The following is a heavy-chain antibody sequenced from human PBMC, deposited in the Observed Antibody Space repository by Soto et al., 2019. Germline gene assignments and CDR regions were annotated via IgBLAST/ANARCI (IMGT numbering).Heavy chain of an antibody. CDR3: ARESYRDSRYFDL. Sequence: QVQLQESGPGLVKPSQTLSLTCTVSGGSISSGGYYWSWIRQHPGKGLEWIGYIYYSGSTYYNPSLKSRVTISVDTSKNQFSLKLSSVTAADTTVYYCARESYRDSRYFDLWGRGTLVTVSS. J-gene: IGHJ2*01. CDR2: IYYSGST. D-gene: IGHD1-26*01. CDR1: GGSISSGGYY. V-gene: IGHV4-31*03.